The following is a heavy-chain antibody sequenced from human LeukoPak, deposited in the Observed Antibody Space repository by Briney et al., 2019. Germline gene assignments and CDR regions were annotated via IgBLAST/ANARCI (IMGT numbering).Heavy chain of an antibody. V-gene: IGHV1-69*05. CDR1: GGTFSSYA. CDR3: ARDLARWEMATIFPYYMDV. D-gene: IGHD5-24*01. J-gene: IGHJ6*03. CDR2: IIPIFGTA. Sequence: GASVKVSCKASGGTFSSYAISWVRQAPGQGLEWMGGIIPIFGTANYAQKFQGRVTITTDESTSTAYMGLSSLRSKDTAVYYCARDLARWEMATIFPYYMDVWGKGTTVTVSS.